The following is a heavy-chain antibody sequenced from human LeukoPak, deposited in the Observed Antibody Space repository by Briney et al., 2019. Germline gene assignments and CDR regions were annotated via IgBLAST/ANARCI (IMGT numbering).Heavy chain of an antibody. CDR3: ARVEYSSSWHTDY. CDR2: ISSSGSII. V-gene: IGHV3-48*03. Sequence: GGSLRLSCAASGFTFSTYEMNWVRQAPGKGLEWVSYISSSGSIINYADSVKGRFTISRDNAKNSLFLQMNSLRAEDTAVYYCARVEYSSSWHTDYWGQGTLVTVFS. D-gene: IGHD6-13*01. J-gene: IGHJ4*02. CDR1: GFTFSTYE.